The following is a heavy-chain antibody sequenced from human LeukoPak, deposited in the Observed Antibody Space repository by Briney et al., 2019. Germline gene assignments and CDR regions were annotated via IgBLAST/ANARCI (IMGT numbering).Heavy chain of an antibody. D-gene: IGHD2-21*01. CDR2: INPDGSEK. CDR3: ATYRVRHMNSLDY. Sequence: PGGSLRLSCAASGFTFSSYSMNWVRQAPGKGLEWVANINPDGSEKNYVDSVKGRFTISRDNAKNSLFLQMNSLRAEDTAVYYCATYRVRHMNSLDYWGRGTLVTVSS. J-gene: IGHJ4*02. V-gene: IGHV3-7*01. CDR1: GFTFSSYS.